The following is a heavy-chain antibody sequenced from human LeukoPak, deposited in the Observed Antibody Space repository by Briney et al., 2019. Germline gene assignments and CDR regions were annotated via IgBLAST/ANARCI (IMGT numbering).Heavy chain of an antibody. D-gene: IGHD3-10*01. J-gene: IGHJ4*02. Sequence: VASVKVSCKASGYTFTSYAMNWVRQAPGQGLEWMGWINTNTGNPTYAQGFTGRFVFSLDTSVSTAYLQISSLKAEDTAVYYCARGRVLLWFGESALLGYWGQGTLVTVSS. V-gene: IGHV7-4-1*02. CDR3: ARGRVLLWFGESALLGY. CDR1: GYTFTSYA. CDR2: INTNTGNP.